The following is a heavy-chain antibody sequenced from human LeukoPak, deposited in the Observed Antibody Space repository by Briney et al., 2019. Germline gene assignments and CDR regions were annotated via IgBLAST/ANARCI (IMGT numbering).Heavy chain of an antibody. D-gene: IGHD5-18*01. CDR1: GFTVSSNY. V-gene: IGHV3-53*01. CDR2: IYSGGST. CDR3: ARDGGQLCLDY. J-gene: IGHJ4*02. Sequence: GGSLRLSCAAAGFTVSSNYMSWVRQAPGKGLEWVSVIYSGGSTYYADSVKGRFTISRDTSKNTLYLQMNSLRAEDTAVYYCARDGGQLCLDYWGQGTLVTVSS.